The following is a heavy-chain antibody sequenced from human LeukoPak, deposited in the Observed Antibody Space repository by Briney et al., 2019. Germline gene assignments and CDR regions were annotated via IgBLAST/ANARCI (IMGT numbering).Heavy chain of an antibody. CDR2: IYYTGNT. Sequence: SETLSLTCSVSGGSISTYFWTWIRQPPGKGLEWIGYIYYTGNTNYNPSLKSRLTISVDTPKTQFSLKLSSVTAADTAVYYCARDYWGSGTYAAAYDLWGQGTMVTVSS. V-gene: IGHV4-59*01. J-gene: IGHJ3*01. CDR1: GGSISTYF. CDR3: ARDYWGSGTYAAAYDL. D-gene: IGHD1-26*01.